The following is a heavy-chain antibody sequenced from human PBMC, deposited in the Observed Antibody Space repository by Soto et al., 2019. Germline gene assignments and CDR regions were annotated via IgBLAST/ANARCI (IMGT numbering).Heavy chain of an antibody. J-gene: IGHJ4*02. D-gene: IGHD1-7*01. CDR2: INHSGST. CDR1: GGSFGGYY. V-gene: IGHV4-34*01. CDR3: ARAPTNWNYWAFDY. Sequence: LSLTCAVYGGSFGGYYWSWIRQPPGKGLEWIGEINHSGSTNYNPSLKSRVTISVDTSKNQFSLKLSSVTAADTAVYYCARAPTNWNYWAFDYWGQGTLVTVSS.